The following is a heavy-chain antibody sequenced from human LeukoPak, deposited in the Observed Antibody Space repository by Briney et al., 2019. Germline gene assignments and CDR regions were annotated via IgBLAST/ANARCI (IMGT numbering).Heavy chain of an antibody. D-gene: IGHD6-19*01. CDR2: INPNSGGT. V-gene: IGHV1-2*06. J-gene: IGHJ4*02. CDR1: GYTFTGYY. CDR3: ARGMEQWLPRGGYFDY. Sequence: ASVKVSCKASGYTFTGYYMHWVRQAPGQGLEWMGRINPNSGGTNYAQKFQGRVTMTRDTSISTAYMELSRLRSDDTAVYYCARGMEQWLPRGGYFDYWGQGTLVTVSS.